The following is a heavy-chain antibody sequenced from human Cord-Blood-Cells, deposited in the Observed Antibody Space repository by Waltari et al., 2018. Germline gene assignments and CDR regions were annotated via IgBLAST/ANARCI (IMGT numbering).Heavy chain of an antibody. D-gene: IGHD3-10*01. CDR3: ARGRGGVRGVLPNHNWFDP. J-gene: IGHJ5*02. Sequence: QVQLQESGPGLVKPSETLSLTCPVSGGSVSSGRYYWSWIRPPPGKGLEWIGYIYYSGSTNYNPSLKSRVTISVDTSKNQFSLKLSSVTAADTAVYYCARGRGGVRGVLPNHNWFDPWGQGTLVTVSS. CDR2: IYYSGST. CDR1: GGSVSSGRYY. V-gene: IGHV4-61*01.